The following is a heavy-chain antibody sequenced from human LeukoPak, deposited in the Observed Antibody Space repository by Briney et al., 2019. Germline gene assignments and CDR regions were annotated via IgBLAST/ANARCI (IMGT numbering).Heavy chain of an antibody. J-gene: IGHJ4*02. D-gene: IGHD6-19*01. Sequence: SETLSLTCTVSGGSISSYYWSWIRQPPGKGLEWIGYIYYSGSINYNPSLKSRVTISVDTSKNQFSLKLRSVTAADTAVYYCARDSSGWYKSYFDYWGQGTLVTVSS. CDR1: GGSISSYY. CDR2: IYYSGSI. CDR3: ARDSSGWYKSYFDY. V-gene: IGHV4-59*12.